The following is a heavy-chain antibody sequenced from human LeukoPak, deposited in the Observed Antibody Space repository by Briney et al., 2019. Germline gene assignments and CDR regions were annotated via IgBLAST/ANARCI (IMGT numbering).Heavy chain of an antibody. D-gene: IGHD1-26*01. J-gene: IGHJ6*03. CDR1: GGSISSSSYY. Sequence: SETLSLTCTVSGGSISSSSYYWGWIREPPGKWLEWIGSIYYSGNTYYNPSLKSRVTISVDTSKNQFSLKLSSVTAADTAGYYPVNIVGATPYYYYYMDVWGKGTTVTISS. V-gene: IGHV4-39*01. CDR2: IYYSGNT. CDR3: VNIVGATPYYYYYMDV.